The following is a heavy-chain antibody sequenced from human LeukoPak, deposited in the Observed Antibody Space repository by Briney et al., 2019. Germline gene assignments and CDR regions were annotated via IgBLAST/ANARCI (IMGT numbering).Heavy chain of an antibody. CDR1: GFTFSSYG. D-gene: IGHD3-10*01. J-gene: IGHJ4*02. V-gene: IGHV4-34*01. CDR2: INHSGST. Sequence: GSLRLSCAASGFTFSSYGMHWVRQPPGKGLEWIGEINHSGSTNYNPSLKSRVTISVDTSKNQFSLKLSSVTAADTAVYYCARHPGLWFGSLDYWGQGTLVTVSS. CDR3: ARHPGLWFGSLDY.